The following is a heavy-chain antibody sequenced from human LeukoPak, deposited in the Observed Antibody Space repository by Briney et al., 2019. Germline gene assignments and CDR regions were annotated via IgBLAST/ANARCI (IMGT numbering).Heavy chain of an antibody. CDR1: GGSFSGYY. D-gene: IGHD5-24*01. J-gene: IGHJ4*02. CDR2: IYYSGST. Sequence: PSETLSLTCAVYGGSFSGYYWSWIRQPPEKGLEWIGYIYYSGSTYYNPSLKSRVTISVDTSKNQFSLKLSSVTAADTAVYYCARGDGYTFDHWGQGTLVTVSS. CDR3: ARGDGYTFDH. V-gene: IGHV4-34*09.